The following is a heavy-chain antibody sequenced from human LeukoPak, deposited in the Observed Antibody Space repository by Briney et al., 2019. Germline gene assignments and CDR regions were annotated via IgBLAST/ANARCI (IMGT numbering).Heavy chain of an antibody. D-gene: IGHD1-26*01. CDR2: IYYSGST. Sequence: SETLSLTCTVSGGSISSSSYYWSWIRQPPGKGLEWIGYIYYSGSTNYNPSLKSRVTLSVDTSKNQFSLKLSSVTAADTAVYYCARWEAWELRGFDYWGQGTLVTVSS. V-gene: IGHV4-61*05. J-gene: IGHJ4*02. CDR3: ARWEAWELRGFDY. CDR1: GGSISSSSYY.